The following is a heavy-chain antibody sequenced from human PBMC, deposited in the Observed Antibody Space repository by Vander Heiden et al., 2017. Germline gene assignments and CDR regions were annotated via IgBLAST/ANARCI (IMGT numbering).Heavy chain of an antibody. CDR3: ARQTKGFDH. CDR2: INSNSHYI. CDR1: GFTFSMYN. Sequence: EEQLVESGGGLVKPGGSLNLPCAAPGFTFSMYNMNWVRQAPGKGLEWVASINSNSHYIYYGDSVKGRFTISRDNAKNSLYLQINSLRAEDTAVYYCARQTKGFDHWGQGALVTVSS. J-gene: IGHJ4*02. D-gene: IGHD1-7*01. V-gene: IGHV3-21*02.